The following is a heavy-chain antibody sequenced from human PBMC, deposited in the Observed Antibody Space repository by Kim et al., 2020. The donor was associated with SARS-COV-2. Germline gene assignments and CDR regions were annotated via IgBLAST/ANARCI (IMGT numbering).Heavy chain of an antibody. J-gene: IGHJ5*02. V-gene: IGHV1-24*01. Sequence: KFQGRVTMTEDTSTDTAYMELSSLRSEDTAVYYCATQNGYSSGWYGGFDPWGQGTLVTVSS. CDR3: ATQNGYSSGWYGGFDP. D-gene: IGHD6-19*01.